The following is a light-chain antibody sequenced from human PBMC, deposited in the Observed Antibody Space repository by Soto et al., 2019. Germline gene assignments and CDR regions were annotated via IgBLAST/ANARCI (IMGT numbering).Light chain of an antibody. Sequence: EIGLTQSPGTLSLAPGEIATLSCRASQSVSSSYLAWYQQKPGQAPRLLIYGASGRATGIPDRFSGSGSGTDFTLTISRLEPEDFAVYYCQQYGSSPPVTFGQGTRLESK. V-gene: IGKV3-20*01. CDR2: GAS. CDR1: QSVSSSY. CDR3: QQYGSSPPVT. J-gene: IGKJ5*01.